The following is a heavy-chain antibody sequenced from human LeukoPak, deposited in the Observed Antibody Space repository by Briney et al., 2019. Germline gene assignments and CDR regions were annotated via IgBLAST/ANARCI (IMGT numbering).Heavy chain of an antibody. CDR1: GGSFGGYY. J-gene: IGHJ4*02. V-gene: IGHV4-34*01. CDR3: ATAVADNFDS. D-gene: IGHD6-19*01. CDR2: INHSGST. Sequence: SETLSLTCAVYGGSFGGYYWSRIRQPPGKGLEGIGEINHSGSTNYNPSLKSRVTISVGTSKNQFSLKLSSVTAADTAVYYCATAVADNFDSWGQGTLVTVSS.